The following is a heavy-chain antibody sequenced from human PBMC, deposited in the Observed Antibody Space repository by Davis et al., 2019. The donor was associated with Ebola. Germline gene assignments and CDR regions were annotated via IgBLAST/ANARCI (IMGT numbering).Heavy chain of an antibody. V-gene: IGHV3-48*01. Sequence: GESLKISCVASGFTFNSYSMNWVRQAPGKGLEWVSYISSSGSIIYYADSVKGRFTISRDNALKSLYLQMNSLRAEDTAVYYCARGGYYDSSGYSHTAFDIWGQGTMVTVAS. D-gene: IGHD3-22*01. CDR3: ARGGYYDSSGYSHTAFDI. J-gene: IGHJ3*02. CDR2: ISSSGSII. CDR1: GFTFNSYS.